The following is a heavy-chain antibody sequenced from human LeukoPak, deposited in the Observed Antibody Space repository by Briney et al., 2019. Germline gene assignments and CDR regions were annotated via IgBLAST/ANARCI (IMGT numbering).Heavy chain of an antibody. D-gene: IGHD3-16*02. V-gene: IGHV3-15*01. Sequence: GGSLRLSCAASGFTFSNAWMSWVRQAPGKGLEWVGRIKSKTDGGTTDYAAPVKGRFTISRDDSKNTLYLQMNSLKTEDTAVYYCTAVIPYYYYMDVWGKGTTVTVSS. J-gene: IGHJ6*03. CDR2: IKSKTDGGTT. CDR1: GFTFSNAW. CDR3: TAVIPYYYYMDV.